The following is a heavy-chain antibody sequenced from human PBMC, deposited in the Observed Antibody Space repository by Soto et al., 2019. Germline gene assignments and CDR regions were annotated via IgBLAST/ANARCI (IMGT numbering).Heavy chain of an antibody. J-gene: IGHJ3*02. CDR1: GFTFSSYD. CDR3: ARAEYSRSSFVGRI. CDR2: IGTAGDT. D-gene: IGHD6-6*01. V-gene: IGHV3-13*01. Sequence: EVQLVESGGGLVQPGGSLRLSCAASGFTFSSYDMHWVRQATGKGLEWVSAIGTAGDTYYPGTVKGRFTISRENAKNSLYLQMNSLRAGDTAVYYCARAEYSRSSFVGRIWGQGTMVTVSS.